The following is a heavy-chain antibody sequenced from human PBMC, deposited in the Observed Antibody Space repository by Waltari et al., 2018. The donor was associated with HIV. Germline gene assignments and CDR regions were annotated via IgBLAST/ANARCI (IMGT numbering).Heavy chain of an antibody. CDR1: GFTFSNFA. J-gene: IGHJ4*02. V-gene: IGHV3-33*01. CDR3: ARGVDYDDSSGYYHY. CDR2: RLDDGDNK. D-gene: IGHD3-22*01. Sequence: QVQLVESGGGVVQPGRSLRLSCAASGFTFSNFAMHWVRHAPGKRRGCVGVRLDDGDNKYYADSVKGLFTNCRDNSKNKLERERNSMRVDETAVYYCARGVDYDDSSGYYHYWGQGTLATVSS.